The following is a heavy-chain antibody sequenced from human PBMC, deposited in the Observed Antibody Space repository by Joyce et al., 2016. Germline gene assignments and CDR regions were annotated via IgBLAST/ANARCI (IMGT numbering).Heavy chain of an antibody. J-gene: IGHJ4*02. Sequence: EVQLVESGGGLVQPGGSLRLSCAASGFTFNIYWMHWVRQAPGKGLVWVSRVNTIGDTTFYADSVKDRFTISRDNAKNTVYLQMNSLTADDTAIYYCARDDSSGYPDSWGQGTLVTVSS. CDR2: VNTIGDTT. D-gene: IGHD3-22*01. CDR3: ARDDSSGYPDS. V-gene: IGHV3-74*01. CDR1: GFTFNIYW.